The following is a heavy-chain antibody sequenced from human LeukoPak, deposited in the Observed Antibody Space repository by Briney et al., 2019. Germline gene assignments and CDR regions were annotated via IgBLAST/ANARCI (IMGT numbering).Heavy chain of an antibody. V-gene: IGHV3-23*01. CDR3: AKDYYSGSGSPWFYFDY. CDR2: ISGSGGST. D-gene: IGHD3-10*01. Sequence: PGGSLRLSCAASGFTFSSYAMSWVRQAPGKGLEWVSAISGSGGSTFYADSVKGRFTISRDTSKNTLYLHMNNLRAEDTAVYYCAKDYYSGSGSPWFYFDYWGQGTLVTVSS. J-gene: IGHJ4*02. CDR1: GFTFSSYA.